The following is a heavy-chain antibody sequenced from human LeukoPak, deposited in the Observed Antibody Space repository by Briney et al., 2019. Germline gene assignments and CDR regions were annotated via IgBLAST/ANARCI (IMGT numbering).Heavy chain of an antibody. CDR1: GFIFSNYG. J-gene: IGHJ3*02. Sequence: PGGSLRLSCEASGFIFSNYGMHWVRQAPGKGLEWVSVIYSGGSTYYADSVKGRFTISRDNSKNTLYLQMNSLRAEDTAVYYCARDQEEGSSDAFDIWGQGTMVTVSS. CDR3: ARDQEEGSSDAFDI. CDR2: IYSGGST. V-gene: IGHV3-66*01. D-gene: IGHD3-10*01.